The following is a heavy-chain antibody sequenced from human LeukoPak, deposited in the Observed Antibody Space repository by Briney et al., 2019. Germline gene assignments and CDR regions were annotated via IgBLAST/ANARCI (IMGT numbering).Heavy chain of an antibody. CDR3: ARAGYSSGSLDY. Sequence: QTLSLTCAISGDSVSSNSAAWNWLRQSPSRGLEWLGRTYYRSEWYNDYAVSVKSRITINPDTSKNQFSLQLNSVTPEDTAVYYCARAGYSSGSLDYWGQGTLVTVSS. CDR2: TYYRSEWYN. J-gene: IGHJ4*02. D-gene: IGHD6-19*01. CDR1: GDSVSSNSAA. V-gene: IGHV6-1*01.